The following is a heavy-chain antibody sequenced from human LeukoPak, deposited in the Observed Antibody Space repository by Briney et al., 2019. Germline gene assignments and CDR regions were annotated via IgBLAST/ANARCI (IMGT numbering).Heavy chain of an antibody. Sequence: SETLSLTCTVSGGSISSSRYYWGWIRQPPGKGLEWIGSIYYSGSTYYNPSLKSRVTISVHTSKNQFSLKLSSVTAADTAVYYCARSQYSGSYYVFDYWGQGTLVTVSS. J-gene: IGHJ4*02. V-gene: IGHV4-39*07. CDR3: ARSQYSGSYYVFDY. CDR2: IYYSGST. D-gene: IGHD1-26*01. CDR1: GGSISSSRYY.